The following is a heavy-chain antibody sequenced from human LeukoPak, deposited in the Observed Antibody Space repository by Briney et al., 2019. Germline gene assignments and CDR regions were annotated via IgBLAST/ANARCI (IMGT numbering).Heavy chain of an antibody. CDR1: GFTFSSYS. V-gene: IGHV3-21*01. CDR3: ARSIVVPAAISGAFDI. D-gene: IGHD2-2*01. J-gene: IGHJ3*02. CDR2: ISSSNSFI. Sequence: PGGSLRLPCAASGFTFSSYSMNWVRQAPGKGLEWVSSISSSNSFIFYADSVKGRFTISRDNAKNSLYLQMNSLRAEDTALYYCARSIVVPAAISGAFDIWGQGTIVTVSS.